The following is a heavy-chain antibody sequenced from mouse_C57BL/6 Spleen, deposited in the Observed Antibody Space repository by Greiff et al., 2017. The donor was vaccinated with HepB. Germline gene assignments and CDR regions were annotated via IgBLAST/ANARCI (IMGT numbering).Heavy chain of an antibody. CDR1: GFTFSSYA. CDR3: ARERREMVTTKAWFAY. J-gene: IGHJ3*01. V-gene: IGHV5-4*01. Sequence: EVQRVESGGGLVKPGGSLKLSCAASGFTFSSYAMSWVRQTPEKRLEWVATISDGGSYTYYPDNVKGRFTISRDNAKNNLYLQMSHLKSEDTAMYYWARERREMVTTKAWFAYWGQGTLVTVSA. CDR2: ISDGGSYT. D-gene: IGHD2-2*01.